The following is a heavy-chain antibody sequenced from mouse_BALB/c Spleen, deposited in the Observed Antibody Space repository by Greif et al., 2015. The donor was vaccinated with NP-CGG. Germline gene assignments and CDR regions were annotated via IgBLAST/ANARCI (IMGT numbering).Heavy chain of an antibody. CDR3: ARDDGYWYFDV. D-gene: IGHD1-1*02. V-gene: IGHV7-1*02. CDR1: GFTFSDFY. J-gene: IGHJ1*01. CDR2: RRNKANDYTT. Sequence: DVKLVESGGGLVQPGGSLRLSCATSGFTFSDFYMEWVRQPPGKRQEWIAARRNKANDYTTEDSASVKGRVIGSRDTSQSSLFLQMNALRAEDTAIYYCARDDGYWYFDVWGAGTTVTVSS.